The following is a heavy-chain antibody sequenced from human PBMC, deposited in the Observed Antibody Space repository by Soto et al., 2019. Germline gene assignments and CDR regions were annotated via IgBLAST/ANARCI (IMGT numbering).Heavy chain of an antibody. CDR1: GGSISSSSYY. V-gene: IGHV4-39*07. J-gene: IGHJ5*02. CDR3: ARTSYSSSWFTGPRSFFDP. D-gene: IGHD6-13*01. CDR2: IYYSGST. Sequence: PSETLSLTCTVSGGSISSSSYYWGGIRQPPGKGLEWIGSIYYSGSTYYNPSLKSRVTISVDTSKNQFSLKLSSVTAADTAVYYCARTSYSSSWFTGPRSFFDPWGQGTLVTVSS.